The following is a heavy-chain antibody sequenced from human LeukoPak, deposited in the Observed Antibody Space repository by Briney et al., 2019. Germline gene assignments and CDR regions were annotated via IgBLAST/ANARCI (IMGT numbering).Heavy chain of an antibody. CDR2: FDPENGDT. CDR3: ATDPYYDRYYFDY. J-gene: IGHJ4*02. CDR1: GYTLTEFS. D-gene: IGHD3-3*01. V-gene: IGHV1-24*01. Sequence: ASVKVSCKVYGYTLTEFSMHWERQAPGKGLEWMGHFDPENGDTIYAQKFQGRVTMTEDTSTDTAYMELSSLRSEDTAVYYCATDPYYDRYYFDYWGQGTLVTVSS.